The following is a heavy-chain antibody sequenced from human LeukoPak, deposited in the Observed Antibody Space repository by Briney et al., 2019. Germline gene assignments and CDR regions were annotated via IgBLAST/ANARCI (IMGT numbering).Heavy chain of an antibody. V-gene: IGHV1-2*02. J-gene: IGHJ4*02. D-gene: IGHD3-3*01. CDR3: ARGGWEYYDFWSGYYTGPYYFDY. Sequence: ASVKVSCKASGYTFTGYYMHWVRQAPGPGLEWMGWINPNSGGTNYAQKFQGRVTMTRDTSISTAYMELSRLRSDDTAVYYCARGGWEYYDFWSGYYTGPYYFDYWGQGTLVTVSS. CDR2: INPNSGGT. CDR1: GYTFTGYY.